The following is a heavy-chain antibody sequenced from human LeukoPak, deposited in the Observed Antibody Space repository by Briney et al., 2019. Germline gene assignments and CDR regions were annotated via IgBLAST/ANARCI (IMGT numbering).Heavy chain of an antibody. V-gene: IGHV4-4*07. D-gene: IGHD4-17*01. CDR2: IYTSGST. Sequence: PSETLSLTCTVSGNSFGNYYWSWIRQPAGKGLEWIGRIYTSGSTTYNPSLKSRVTMPVDTSKNQFSLKLSSVIAADTAVYYCTRDTGTTGEVKFDPWGQGTLVTVSS. J-gene: IGHJ5*02. CDR1: GNSFGNYY. CDR3: TRDTGTTGEVKFDP.